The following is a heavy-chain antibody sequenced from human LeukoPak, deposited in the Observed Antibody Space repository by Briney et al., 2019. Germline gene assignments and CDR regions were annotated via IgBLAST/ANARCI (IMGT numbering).Heavy chain of an antibody. V-gene: IGHV1-2*02. CDR3: ARGKLYCSSTSCDY. D-gene: IGHD2-2*01. CDR2: INPNSGGT. Sequence: GASVKVSCKASGYTFTGYYMHWVRQAPGQGLEWMGWINPNSGGTNYAQNFQGRVTMTRDTSISTAYMELSRLRSDDTAVYYCARGKLYCSSTSCDYWGQGTLVTVSS. J-gene: IGHJ4*02. CDR1: GYTFTGYY.